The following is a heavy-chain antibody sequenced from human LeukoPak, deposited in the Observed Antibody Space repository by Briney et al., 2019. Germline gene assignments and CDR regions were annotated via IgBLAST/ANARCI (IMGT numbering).Heavy chain of an antibody. CDR2: ISYDGSNK. D-gene: IGHD2/OR15-2a*01. CDR1: GFTFSSYG. J-gene: IGHJ6*02. V-gene: IGHV3-30*18. Sequence: GRSLRLSCAASGFTFSSYGVHRVRQAPGKGLEWVAVISYDGSNKYYADSVKGRFTISRDNSKNTLYLQMNSLRAEDTAVYYCAKETLSGSPYYYGMDVWGQGTTVTVSS. CDR3: AKETLSGSPYYYGMDV.